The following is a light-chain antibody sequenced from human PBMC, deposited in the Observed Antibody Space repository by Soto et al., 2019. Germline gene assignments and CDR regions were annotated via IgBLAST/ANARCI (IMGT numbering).Light chain of an antibody. J-gene: IGKJ5*01. CDR1: QSISSW. CDR3: QQYNSYPIT. Sequence: DIQMTQSPSTLSASVGDRFTITCRASQSISSWLAWYQQKPGKAPKLLIYKASSLESGVPSRFSGSGSGTEFTLTISSLQPDDFATYYCQQYNSYPITFGQGTRL. V-gene: IGKV1-5*03. CDR2: KAS.